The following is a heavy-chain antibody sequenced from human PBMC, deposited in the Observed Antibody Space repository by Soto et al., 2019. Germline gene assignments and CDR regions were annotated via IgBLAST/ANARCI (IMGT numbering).Heavy chain of an antibody. CDR3: ASRDPGTSVDY. CDR1: GASITYGGYS. J-gene: IGHJ4*02. Sequence: PSETLSLTCTLSGASITYGGYSWSWIRQPPGKDLEWLGYISHLESTFYNPSFQSRLTLSIDRSKNQFSLKLASMTAADTAVYYCASRDPGTSVDYWGQGTLVTVSS. D-gene: IGHD1-7*01. CDR2: ISHLEST. V-gene: IGHV4-30-2*01.